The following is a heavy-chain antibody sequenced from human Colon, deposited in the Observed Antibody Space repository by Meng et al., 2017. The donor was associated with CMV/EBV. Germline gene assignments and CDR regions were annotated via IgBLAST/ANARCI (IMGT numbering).Heavy chain of an antibody. J-gene: IGHJ6*02. V-gene: IGHV1-8*03. CDR2: MNPNSGNT. CDR3: ARSVSRTPYYYYGMDV. CDR1: GYTFTSYD. Sequence: ASVKVSCKASGYTFTSYDINWVRQATGQGLEWMGWMNPNSGNTGYAQKFQGRVTITRNTSISTAYMELSSLRSEDTTVYYCARSVSRTPYYYYGMDVWGQGTTVTVSS.